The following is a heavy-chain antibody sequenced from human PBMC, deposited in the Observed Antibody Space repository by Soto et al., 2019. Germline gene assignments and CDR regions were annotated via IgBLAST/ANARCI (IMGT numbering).Heavy chain of an antibody. V-gene: IGHV3-30-3*01. J-gene: IGHJ6*02. CDR1: GFTFSSYA. Sequence: GGSLRLSCAASGFTFSSYAMHWVRQAPGKGLEWVAVISYDGSNKYYADSVKGRFTISRDNSKNTLYLQMNSLRAEDTAVYYCARDVYYDFWSGYYNYYYGVDVWGQGTTVTVSS. D-gene: IGHD3-3*01. CDR3: ARDVYYDFWSGYYNYYYGVDV. CDR2: ISYDGSNK.